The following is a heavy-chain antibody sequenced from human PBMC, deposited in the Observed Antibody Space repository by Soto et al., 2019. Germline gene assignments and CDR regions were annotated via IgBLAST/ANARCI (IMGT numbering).Heavy chain of an antibody. V-gene: IGHV1-69*02. D-gene: IGHD3-10*01. CDR2: IIPILGIA. Sequence: GASVKVSCKASGGTFSSYTISWVRQAPGQGLEWMGRIIPILGIANYAQKFQGGVTITADKSTGTAYMELSSLRSEDTAVYYCAGSPGRYGLYYYYGMDVWGRGTTVTVSS. CDR1: GGTFSSYT. CDR3: AGSPGRYGLYYYYGMDV. J-gene: IGHJ6*02.